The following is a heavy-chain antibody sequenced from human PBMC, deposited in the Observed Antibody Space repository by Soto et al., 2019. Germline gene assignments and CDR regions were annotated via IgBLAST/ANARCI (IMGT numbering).Heavy chain of an antibody. CDR1: GFTFSNYG. D-gene: IGHD3-16*01. CDR2: IWYDGGNR. V-gene: IGHV3-33*01. Sequence: QVQLVESGGGVVQPGRSLRLSCAASGFTFSNYGMHWVRQAPGKGLEWVAVIWYDGGNRYYVNSVKGRFTASRDNSNNTLYLHMNSLRAEDTAVYYCARDSGGTDFVAFDHWGQGTLVTVSS. CDR3: ARDSGGTDFVAFDH. J-gene: IGHJ4*02.